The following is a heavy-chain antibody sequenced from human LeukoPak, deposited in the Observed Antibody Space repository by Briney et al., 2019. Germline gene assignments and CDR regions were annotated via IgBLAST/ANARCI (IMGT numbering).Heavy chain of an antibody. J-gene: IGHJ4*02. D-gene: IGHD6-13*01. CDR1: GFTFSNYS. Sequence: GGSLRLSCAASGFTFSNYSMNWVRQAPGKGLEWVSSISSCGSYIYYADSVKGRFTISRDNAKNSLYLQMKSLRAEDTAVYYCAREASSSSWYYFDYWGQGTLVTVSS. CDR3: AREASSSSWYYFDY. CDR2: ISSCGSYI. V-gene: IGHV3-21*01.